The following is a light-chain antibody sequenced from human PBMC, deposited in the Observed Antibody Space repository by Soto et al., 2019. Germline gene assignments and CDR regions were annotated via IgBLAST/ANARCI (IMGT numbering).Light chain of an antibody. CDR2: AAS. Sequence: DIQMTQSPSSVSASVGDRIIITCRASQYISTWLAWYQQKPGEAPKLLIFAASRLHGGVPSRFSGSGSGTDFTLTINTLQPEDFATYYCQQADSFPRTFGGGTKVEVK. J-gene: IGKJ4*01. CDR3: QQADSFPRT. V-gene: IGKV1D-12*01. CDR1: QYISTW.